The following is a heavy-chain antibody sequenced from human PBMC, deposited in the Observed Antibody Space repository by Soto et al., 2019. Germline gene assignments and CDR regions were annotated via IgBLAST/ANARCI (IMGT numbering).Heavy chain of an antibody. CDR1: GFSFSSYA. CDR2: IWFDA. V-gene: IGHV3-33*01. CDR3: ARGRPGHSSSWYVY. Sequence: GGSLRLSCEASGFSFSSYAMHWVRQAPGKGLEWVAAIWFDAYYADSAKGRFTISRDNNRNALYLEMNGLTVEDTAMYYCARGRPGHSSSWYVYWGQGALVTVSS. J-gene: IGHJ4*02. D-gene: IGHD6-13*01.